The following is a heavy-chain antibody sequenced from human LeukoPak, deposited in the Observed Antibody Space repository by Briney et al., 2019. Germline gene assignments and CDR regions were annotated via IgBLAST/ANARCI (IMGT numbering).Heavy chain of an antibody. CDR2: INHSGST. J-gene: IGHJ4*02. CDR1: GGSFSGYY. V-gene: IGHV4-34*01. CDR3: ARAGDSSDYADH. D-gene: IGHD3-22*01. Sequence: KPSETLSLTCAVYGGSFSGYYWSWIRQPPGKGLEWIGEINHSGSTNYNPSLKSRVTISVDTSKNQFSLKLSSVTAADTAVYYCARAGDSSDYADHWGQGTLVTVSS.